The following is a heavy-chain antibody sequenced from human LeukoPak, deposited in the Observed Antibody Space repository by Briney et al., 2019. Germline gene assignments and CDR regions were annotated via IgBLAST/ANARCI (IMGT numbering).Heavy chain of an antibody. CDR3: ARDRGVGATKAVDY. D-gene: IGHD1-26*01. J-gene: IGHJ4*02. Sequence: SETLSLTCTVSGYSISSGYYWGWIRQPPGKGLEWIGSIYHSGSTYYNPSLKSRVTISVDTSKNQFSLKLSSVTAADTAVYYCARDRGVGATKAVDYWGQGTLVTVSS. CDR1: GYSISSGYY. V-gene: IGHV4-38-2*02. CDR2: IYHSGST.